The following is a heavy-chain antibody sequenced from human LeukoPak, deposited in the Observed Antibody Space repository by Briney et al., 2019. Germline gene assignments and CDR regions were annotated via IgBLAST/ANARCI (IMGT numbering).Heavy chain of an antibody. D-gene: IGHD4-17*01. CDR3: AINYGDYADYYYGMDV. CDR1: GGSISSGGYY. Sequence: PSETLSLTCTVSGGSISSGGYYWSWIRQHPGKGLEWIGYIYYSGSTYYNPSLKSRVTISVDTSKNQFSLKLSSVTAADTAVYYCAINYGDYADYYYGMDVWGQGTTVTVSS. V-gene: IGHV4-31*03. J-gene: IGHJ6*02. CDR2: IYYSGST.